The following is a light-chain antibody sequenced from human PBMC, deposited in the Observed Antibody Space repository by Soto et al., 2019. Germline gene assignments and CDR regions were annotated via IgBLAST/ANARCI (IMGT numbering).Light chain of an antibody. CDR2: DVS. CDR1: ISDVGGYNY. Sequence: QSVLTQPASVSGSPGQSISISCTGTISDVGGYNYVSWYQQHPGKAPKLMIYDVSNRPSGVSNRFSGSKSGNTASLTISGLQAEDDADYYCSSYTSSSTYVFGTGTKLTVL. J-gene: IGLJ1*01. V-gene: IGLV2-14*03. CDR3: SSYTSSSTYV.